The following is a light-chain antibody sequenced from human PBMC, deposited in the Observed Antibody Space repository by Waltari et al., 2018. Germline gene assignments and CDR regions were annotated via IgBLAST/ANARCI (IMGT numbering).Light chain of an antibody. CDR3: QAWDSSTAV. CDR1: KLGDKY. CDR2: QDS. J-gene: IGLJ2*01. Sequence: SYELTQPPSVSVSPGQTASRPFSGDKLGDKYACWYQQKPGHSPLLVIYQDSKRPSGIPERFSGSNSGNTATLTISGTQAMDEADYYCQAWDSSTAVFGGGTKLTVL. V-gene: IGLV3-1*01.